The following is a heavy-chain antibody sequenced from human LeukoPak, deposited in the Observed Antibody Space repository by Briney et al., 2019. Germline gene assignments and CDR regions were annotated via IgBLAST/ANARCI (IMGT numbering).Heavy chain of an antibody. CDR3: ARFNWNDVFFDY. D-gene: IGHD1-1*01. CDR2: INHSGST. Sequence: QPSETLSLTCAVYGGSFSGCYWSWIRQPPGKGLEWIGEINHSGSTNYNPSLKSRVTISVDTSKNQFSLKLSSVTAADTAVYYCARFNWNDVFFDYWGQGTLVTVSS. CDR1: GGSFSGCY. V-gene: IGHV4-34*01. J-gene: IGHJ4*02.